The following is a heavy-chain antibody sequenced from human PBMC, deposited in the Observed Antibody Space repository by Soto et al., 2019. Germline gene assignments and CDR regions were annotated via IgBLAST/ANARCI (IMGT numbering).Heavy chain of an antibody. V-gene: IGHV3-30*18. CDR2: ISYDGSNK. CDR1: GFTFSSYG. Sequence: QVQLVESGGGVVKPGRSLRLSCAASGFTFSSYGMHWVRQAPGRGLEWVAVISYDGSNKYYADSVKGRFTISRDNSKNTLYLQMNSLRAEDTAVYYCAKESSSYYFDYWGQGTLVTVSS. D-gene: IGHD6-6*01. CDR3: AKESSSYYFDY. J-gene: IGHJ4*02.